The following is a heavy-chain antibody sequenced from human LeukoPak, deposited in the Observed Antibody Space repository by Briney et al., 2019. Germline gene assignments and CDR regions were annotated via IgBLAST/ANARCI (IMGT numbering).Heavy chain of an antibody. D-gene: IGHD1-26*01. CDR1: GFTVSSNY. CDR2: IYSGGST. V-gene: IGHV3-66*01. CDR3: AREGATTAFDI. J-gene: IGHJ3*02. Sequence: PGGSLRLSCAASGFTVSSNYMNWVRQAPGKGLEWVSVIYSGGSTYYADPVKGRFSISRDSSKNTLYLQMNSLRAEDTAVYYCAREGATTAFDIWGQGTMVTVSS.